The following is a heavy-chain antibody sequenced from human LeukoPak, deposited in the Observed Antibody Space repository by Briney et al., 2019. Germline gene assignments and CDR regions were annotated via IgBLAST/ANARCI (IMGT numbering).Heavy chain of an antibody. V-gene: IGHV4-39*07. CDR2: ICSRGNT. Sequence: SETLSLTCSVSGVSISSGSNYWGWIRQPPGKTLEWIGSICSRGNTYYNPSLKSRVIILIDTAKNHFSLNLSSVTAADTAVYYCARSDGYGLVGIWGQGTMVTVSS. CDR3: ARSDGYGLVGI. J-gene: IGHJ3*02. D-gene: IGHD3-10*01. CDR1: GVSISSGSNY.